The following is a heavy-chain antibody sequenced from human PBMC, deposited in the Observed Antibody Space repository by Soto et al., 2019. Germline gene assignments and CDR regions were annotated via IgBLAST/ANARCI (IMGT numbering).Heavy chain of an antibody. CDR2: IDWDDDK. J-gene: IGHJ3*02. CDR1: GFSHHQNEKY. Sequence: FAPKLIKPEHPVRLNCRSPGFSHHQNEKYVSCIRQPPGKALEWIALIDWDDDKYYGTSLNTRLTISKDTSKNQVVLTMTNMDPVDTATYYCVRVRGDISGYYPVFDIWGQGTMVTVS. CDR3: VRVRGDISGYYPVFDI. D-gene: IGHD3-22*01. V-gene: IGHV2-70*01.